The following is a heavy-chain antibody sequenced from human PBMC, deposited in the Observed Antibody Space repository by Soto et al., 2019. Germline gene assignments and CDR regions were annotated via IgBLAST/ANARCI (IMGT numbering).Heavy chain of an antibody. CDR1: GYTFTNYP. V-gene: IGHV1-3*04. D-gene: IGHD2-21*02. CDR2: ISTVDGQI. CDR3: ARGFRDPSFSGFDY. Sequence: QVQLVQSGTEVRKPGASVKLSCRASGYTFTNYPLHWVRQAPGQRPQWLGWISTVDGQIKYSQKFQGRVTLTNDTSASTTYMELSSLRSDDTAMYYCARGFRDPSFSGFDYWGQGALVTVSS. J-gene: IGHJ4*02.